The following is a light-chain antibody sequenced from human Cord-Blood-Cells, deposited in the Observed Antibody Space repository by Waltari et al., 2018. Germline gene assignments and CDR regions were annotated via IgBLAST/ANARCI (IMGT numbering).Light chain of an antibody. V-gene: IGLV1-44*01. CDR2: SNN. J-gene: IGLJ3*02. CDR1: SSNTESNT. Sequence: QSVLTQPPSASGTPGQRVTISCSGSSSNTESNTVNWYQQLPGTAPKLLIYSNNQRPSGVPDLFSGSKSGTSASLAISGLQAEDEADYYCAAWDDSLNGPVFGGGTKLTVL. CDR3: AAWDDSLNGPV.